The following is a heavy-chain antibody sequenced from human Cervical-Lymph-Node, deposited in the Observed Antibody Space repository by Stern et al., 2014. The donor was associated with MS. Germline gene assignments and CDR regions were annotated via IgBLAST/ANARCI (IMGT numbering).Heavy chain of an antibody. J-gene: IGHJ3*01. CDR2: INHSRKS. V-gene: IGHV4-34*01. D-gene: IGHD1-1*01. CDR3: ARERKVERSARVFVSFDV. CDR1: GASFTDNY. Sequence: QVQLQQWGAGLLRPSETLSLTCAVHGASFTDNYWSWIRQTPGKGLEWIGEINHSRKSHRNPSHIRRVTLTVDSSKDQFSRKLNSVPAADTAVYYCARERKVERSARVFVSFDVWGQGTLLTVSS.